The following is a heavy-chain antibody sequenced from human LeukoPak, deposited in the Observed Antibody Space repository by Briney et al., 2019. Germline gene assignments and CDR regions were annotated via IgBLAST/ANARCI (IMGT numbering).Heavy chain of an antibody. V-gene: IGHV4-39*01. J-gene: IGHJ4*02. CDR3: ARHPTRGYYDSRMDRVDY. CDR1: GGSITSSSYY. CDR2: IYYSGST. Sequence: SETLSLTCTVSGGSITSSSYYWGWIRQPPGKWLEWIGTIYYSGSTYYNPSLRSRVTISVDTSKNQVSLRLSSVTAADTAVYYRARHPTRGYYDSRMDRVDYWGQGTLVTVSS. D-gene: IGHD3-22*01.